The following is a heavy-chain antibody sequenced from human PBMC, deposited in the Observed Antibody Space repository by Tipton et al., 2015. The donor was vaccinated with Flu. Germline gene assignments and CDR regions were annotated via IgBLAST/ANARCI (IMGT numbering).Heavy chain of an antibody. CDR3: ARLPRHYGDYPLDY. J-gene: IGHJ4*01. CDR1: GGSINSHY. Sequence: TLSLTCTVSGGSINSHYWTWFRQPAGERLEWIGRIFATGTAIYNPSLRSRVTMSVDTSKNQFSLNLTSVTAADTAVYYCARLPRHYGDYPLDYWGPGIMVTVSS. V-gene: IGHV4-4*07. D-gene: IGHD4-17*01. CDR2: IFATGTA.